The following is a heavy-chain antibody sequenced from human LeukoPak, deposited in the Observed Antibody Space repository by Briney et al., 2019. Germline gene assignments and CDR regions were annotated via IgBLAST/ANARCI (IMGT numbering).Heavy chain of an antibody. D-gene: IGHD5-18*01. CDR1: GFTFSSYG. J-gene: IGHJ4*02. V-gene: IGHV3-30*03. Sequence: PGGSLRLSCAACGFTFSSYGMHWVRQAPATGLEWVAAISYDGSYYYYADSVKARFTISRDNSKNTLYLQMNSLRAEDTAVYYCARVGRIQYFDCWGQGTLVTVSS. CDR2: ISYDGSYY. CDR3: ARVGRIQYFDC.